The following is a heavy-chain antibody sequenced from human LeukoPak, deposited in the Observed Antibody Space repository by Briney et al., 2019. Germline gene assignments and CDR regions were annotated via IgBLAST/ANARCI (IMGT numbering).Heavy chain of an antibody. D-gene: IGHD2-2*01. Sequence: PGGSLRLSCAASGFTFSSYAMSWVRQAPGKGLEWVSAISGSGGSTYYADSVKGRFTISRDNSKNTLYLQMNSLRAEDTAVYYCAKGHCSSTSCPIDYWGQGTLVTVSS. CDR3: AKGHCSSTSCPIDY. J-gene: IGHJ4*02. CDR2: ISGSGGST. CDR1: GFTFSSYA. V-gene: IGHV3-23*01.